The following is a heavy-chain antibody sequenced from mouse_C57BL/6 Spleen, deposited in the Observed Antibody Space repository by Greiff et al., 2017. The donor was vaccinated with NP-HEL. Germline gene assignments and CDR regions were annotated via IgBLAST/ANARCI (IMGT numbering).Heavy chain of an antibody. CDR2: IYPGNSDT. CDR1: GYTFTSYW. D-gene: IGHD1-1*01. CDR3: TRSVANWFAY. J-gene: IGHJ3*01. V-gene: IGHV1-5*01. Sequence: EVQLQQSGTVLARPGASVKMSCKTSGYTFTSYWMHWVKQRPGQGLEWIGAIYPGNSDTSYNQKFKGKAKLTAVTSASTSYMELSSLTNEDSAVNYCTRSVANWFAYWGQGTLGTDSA.